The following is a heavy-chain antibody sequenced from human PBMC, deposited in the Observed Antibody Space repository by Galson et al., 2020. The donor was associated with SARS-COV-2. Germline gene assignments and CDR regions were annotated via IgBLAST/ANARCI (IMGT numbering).Heavy chain of an antibody. Sequence: SETLSLTCAAYGGSFSDYYRTWIRQPPGKGLEWIGEVHHNGTNNYNSSLKSRVTITVDKSKNQFSLKLSSVTAADTAVYYCARGNRDINMILVVITAVNYHFDGWGQGTLVTVAS. CDR3: ARGNRDINMILVVITAVNYHFDG. J-gene: IGHJ4*02. CDR1: GGSFSDYY. D-gene: IGHD3-22*01. V-gene: IGHV4-34*01. CDR2: VHHNGTN.